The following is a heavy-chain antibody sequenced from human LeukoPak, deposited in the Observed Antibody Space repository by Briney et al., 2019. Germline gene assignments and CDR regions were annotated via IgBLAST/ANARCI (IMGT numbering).Heavy chain of an antibody. D-gene: IGHD3/OR15-3a*01. CDR1: GFTFSNYG. J-gene: IGHJ5*02. CDR3: AKIQRLVIIPHNWFDA. Sequence: GGSLRLSCAASGFTFSNYGMNWVRQAPGKGLEWVSAISGSAGSTYYADSVKGRFTISRDNSKNTLYLQMNSLRVEDTAIYYCAKIQRLVIIPHNWFDAWGQGTLVTVSS. CDR2: ISGSAGST. V-gene: IGHV3-23*01.